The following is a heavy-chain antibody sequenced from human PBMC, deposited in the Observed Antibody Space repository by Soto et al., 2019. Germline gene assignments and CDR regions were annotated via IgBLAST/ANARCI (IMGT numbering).Heavy chain of an antibody. CDR2: ISSNGGSK. CDR3: VKDYFGVSGDMGV. CDR1: GFNFDDSA. Sequence: EVQLVESGGGLVRPGMSLRLSCAASGFNFDDSAMHWVGQAPGKGLGWVSGISSNGGSKGYADSVKGRFTISRDNANNSLYLQMNSLRADDTALYYRVKDYFGVSGDMGVWGQGSTVTVSS. V-gene: IGHV3-9*01. J-gene: IGHJ6*02. D-gene: IGHD2-8*01.